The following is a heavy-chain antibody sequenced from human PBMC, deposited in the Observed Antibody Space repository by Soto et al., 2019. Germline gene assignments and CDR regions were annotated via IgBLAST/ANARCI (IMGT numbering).Heavy chain of an antibody. Sequence: GGSLRLSCAASGFTFSSYWMHWVRQAPGKGLVWVSRINSDGSSTSYADSVKGRFTISRDNAKNTLYLQMNSLRAEDTAVYYCARDASQSTAVAGTVSAYGMDVWGQGTTVTVSS. CDR1: GFTFSSYW. CDR3: ARDASQSTAVAGTVSAYGMDV. J-gene: IGHJ6*02. V-gene: IGHV3-74*01. D-gene: IGHD6-19*01. CDR2: INSDGSST.